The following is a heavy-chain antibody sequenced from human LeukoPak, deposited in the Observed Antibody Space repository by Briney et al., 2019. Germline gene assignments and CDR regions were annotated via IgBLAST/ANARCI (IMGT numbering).Heavy chain of an antibody. D-gene: IGHD3-3*01. Sequence: SQTLSLTCTVSGGSINSGSHYWSWIRQPAGKGLEWIGRIYRSGRTNYNPSLKSRVTISVDTSKNQFSLKLSSVTAADTAVYFCARGAEYYAIWRGYAGYSDYWGQGISVTVSS. CDR1: GGSINSGSHY. J-gene: IGHJ4*02. CDR2: IYRSGRT. V-gene: IGHV4-61*02. CDR3: ARGAEYYAIWRGYAGYSDY.